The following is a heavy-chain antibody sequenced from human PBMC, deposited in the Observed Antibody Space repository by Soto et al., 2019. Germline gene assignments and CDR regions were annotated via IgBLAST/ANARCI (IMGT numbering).Heavy chain of an antibody. CDR3: AKVYYDSSGYHLSLDY. CDR2: ISYDGSNK. D-gene: IGHD3-22*01. CDR1: GFTFSSYG. Sequence: QVQLVESGGGVVQPGRSLRLSCAASGFTFSSYGMHWVRQAPGKGLEWVAVISYDGSNKYYADSVKGRFTISRDNSKNPLYLQMNSLRGEDTAVYYCAKVYYDSSGYHLSLDYWGQGTLVTVSS. J-gene: IGHJ4*02. V-gene: IGHV3-30*18.